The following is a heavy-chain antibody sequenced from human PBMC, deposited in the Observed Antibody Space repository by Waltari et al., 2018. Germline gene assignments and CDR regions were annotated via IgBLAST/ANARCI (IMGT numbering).Heavy chain of an antibody. J-gene: IGHJ4*02. CDR1: GGSFSGYY. CDR3: ASSHYDSSGYYLSD. D-gene: IGHD3-22*01. V-gene: IGHV4-34*01. CDR2: INHSGST. Sequence: QVQLQQWGAGLLKPSETLSLTCAVYGGSFSGYYWSWIRQPPGKGLEWIGEINHSGSTNSNPSLKSRVTISVDTSKNQCSLKLSSVTAADTAVYYCASSHYDSSGYYLSDWGQGTLVTVSS.